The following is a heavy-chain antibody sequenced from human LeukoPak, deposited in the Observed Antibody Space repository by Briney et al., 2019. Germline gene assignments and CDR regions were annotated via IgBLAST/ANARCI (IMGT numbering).Heavy chain of an antibody. J-gene: IGHJ4*02. D-gene: IGHD4-17*01. CDR1: GFTFSNYA. CDR2: IKQDGSEK. V-gene: IGHV3-7*02. Sequence: GGSLRLSCAASGFTFSNYAMSWVRQAPGKGLEWVANIKQDGSEKYYVDSVKGRFTISRDNAKNSLYLQMNSLRAEDTAVYYCASHYGDYSFFDYWGQGTLVTVSS. CDR3: ASHYGDYSFFDY.